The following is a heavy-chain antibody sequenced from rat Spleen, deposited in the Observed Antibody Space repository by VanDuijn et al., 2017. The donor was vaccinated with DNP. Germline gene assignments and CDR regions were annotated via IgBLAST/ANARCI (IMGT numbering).Heavy chain of an antibody. CDR2: ISYNGGTP. V-gene: IGHV5-31*01. Sequence: EVQLVESGGGLVQPGRSLKLSCVASGFTSNNYWMNWVRQAPAKGLEWVATISYNGGTPYYRDSVKGRFTISRDNAKSTLYLQMDSLRSEDTATYYCTRDSGDWYFDFWGPGTMVTVSS. D-gene: IGHD1-1*01. J-gene: IGHJ1*01. CDR3: TRDSGDWYFDF. CDR1: GFTSNNYW.